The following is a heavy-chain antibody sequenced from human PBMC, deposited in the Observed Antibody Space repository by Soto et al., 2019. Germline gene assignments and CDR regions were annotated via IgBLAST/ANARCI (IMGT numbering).Heavy chain of an antibody. CDR3: ARVDGVNSA. D-gene: IGHD4-17*01. CDR2: IHRAGST. CDR1: GFTVNNNY. Sequence: EVQLVESGGGLVQPGGSLRLSCAASGFTVNNNYMTWVRQAPGTGLEWVSLIHRAGSTYYADSVKGRFTISRDISKNRLYLQMNTLRHDDTAVYYCARVDGVNSAWGQGTLVTVSS. V-gene: IGHV3-66*01. J-gene: IGHJ5*02.